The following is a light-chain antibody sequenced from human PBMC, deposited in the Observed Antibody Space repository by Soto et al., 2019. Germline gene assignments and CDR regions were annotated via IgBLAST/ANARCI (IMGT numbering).Light chain of an antibody. CDR1: QSVTSNY. CDR3: QKHGSLPWT. CDR2: RAS. Sequence: EIVLTQSPGTLSLSPGERATLSCRASQSVTSNYLVWDQQKPGQAPRLLIFRASIRATGIPDRFSGSGSGTDFTLTISRLEPEDFAVYYCQKHGSLPWTFGQGTKVEIE. V-gene: IGKV3-20*01. J-gene: IGKJ1*01.